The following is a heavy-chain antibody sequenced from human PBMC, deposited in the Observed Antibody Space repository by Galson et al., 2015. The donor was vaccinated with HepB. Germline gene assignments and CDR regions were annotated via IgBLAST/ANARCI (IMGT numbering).Heavy chain of an antibody. CDR2: ISAYNGNT. J-gene: IGHJ5*02. CDR3: AGGAVATSGIVSYRTWFDP. Sequence: SGAEVKKPGASVKVSCKASGYTFTSYGISWVRQAPGQGLEWMGWISAYNGNTNYAQKLQGRVTMTRDTSTSTVYMELNNLRSEDSAIYFCAGGAVATSGIVSYRTWFDPWGQGTLVTVSS. V-gene: IGHV1-18*04. CDR1: GYTFTSYG. D-gene: IGHD2-21*01.